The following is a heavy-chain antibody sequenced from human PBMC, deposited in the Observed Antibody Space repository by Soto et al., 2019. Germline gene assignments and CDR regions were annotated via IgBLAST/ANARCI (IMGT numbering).Heavy chain of an antibody. CDR3: AETSSVWAFAY. CDR1: EFNISDYY. Sequence: RHPCRASEFNISDYYMNRIRQAPGKGLEWVSYISSSSSYTNYADSVKGRFTISRDNAKNSLYLQMNSLRAEDTAVYYRAETSSVWAFAYWAQGTLVTVSS. D-gene: IGHD2-8*01. J-gene: IGHJ4*02. CDR2: ISSSSSYT. V-gene: IGHV3-11*06.